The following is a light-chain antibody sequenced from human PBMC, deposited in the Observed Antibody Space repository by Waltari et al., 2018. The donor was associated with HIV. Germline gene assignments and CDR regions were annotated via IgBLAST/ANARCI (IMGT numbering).Light chain of an antibody. CDR1: QSISSY. J-gene: IGKJ4*01. V-gene: IGKV1-39*01. CDR3: QQTFDGPRT. Sequence: DIQMTQSPSSLSASVGDRVTITCRASQSISSYLHWYQQKPGKDPKLLISAASSLESGVPSRFSGSRSGTDFTLIISGLQPEDFATYYCQQTFDGPRTFGGGTKVEI. CDR2: AAS.